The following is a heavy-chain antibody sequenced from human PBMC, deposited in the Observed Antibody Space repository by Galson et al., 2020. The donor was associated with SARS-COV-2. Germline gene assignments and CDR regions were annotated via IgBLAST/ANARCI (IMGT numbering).Heavy chain of an antibody. CDR2: IYTSGST. CDR3: ARDRVACSSTSCYSYYYYYGVDV. V-gene: IGHV4-61*02. Sequence: SETLSLTCTVSGGSISSGSYYWSWIRQPAGKGLEWIGRIYTSGSTNYHPSLKSRVTISVDTSKNQFSLKLSSVTAADTAVCYCARDRVACSSTSCYSYYYYYGVDVWGQGTTVTVS. J-gene: IGHJ6*02. CDR1: GGSISSGSYY. D-gene: IGHD2-2*01.